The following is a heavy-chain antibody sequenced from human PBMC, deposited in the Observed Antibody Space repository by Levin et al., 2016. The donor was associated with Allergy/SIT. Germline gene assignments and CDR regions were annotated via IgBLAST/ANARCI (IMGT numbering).Heavy chain of an antibody. CDR2: INHSGST. CDR3: AREGIAVAYFDY. J-gene: IGHJ4*02. Sequence: SQTLSLTCAVYGGSFSGYYWSWIRQPPGKGLEWIGEINHSGSTNYNPSLKSRVTISVDTSKNQFSLKLSSVTAADTAVYYCAREGIAVAYFDYWGQGTLVTVSS. V-gene: IGHV4-34*01. D-gene: IGHD6-19*01. CDR1: GGSFSGYY.